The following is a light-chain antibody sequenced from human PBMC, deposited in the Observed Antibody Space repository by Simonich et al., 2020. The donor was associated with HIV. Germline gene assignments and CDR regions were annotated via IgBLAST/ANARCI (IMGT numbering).Light chain of an antibody. CDR1: QNISSN. J-gene: IGKJ2*01. CDR3: QQSYSTPFT. V-gene: IGKV1-39*01. Sequence: DIQMTQSPSSLSASLGKRFTITCRASQNISSNLNWYQHKPGKAPKLLIYAASSFQSGVPSRFSGSGSGTDFTLTISSLQREDFASYYCQQSYSTPFTFGQGTKVEIK. CDR2: AAS.